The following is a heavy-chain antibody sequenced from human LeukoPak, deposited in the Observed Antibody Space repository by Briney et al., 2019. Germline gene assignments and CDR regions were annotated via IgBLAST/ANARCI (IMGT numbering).Heavy chain of an antibody. CDR3: AKAGYSSGLDY. CDR2: ISSGSSYI. J-gene: IGHJ4*02. CDR1: GFTFSSYG. Sequence: GGSLRLSCAASGFTFSSYGMNWVRQAPGKGLEWVSSISSGSSYIYYVDSVKGRFTISRDNAKNSLDLQMNSLRAEDTAVYYCAKAGYSSGLDYWGQGTLVTVSS. D-gene: IGHD6-19*01. V-gene: IGHV3-21*01.